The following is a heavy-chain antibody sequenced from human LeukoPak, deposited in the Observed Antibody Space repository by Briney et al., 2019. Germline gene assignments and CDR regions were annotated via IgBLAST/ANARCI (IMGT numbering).Heavy chain of an antibody. D-gene: IGHD3-22*01. Sequence: ASVKVSCKTSGYTFTGYYMHWVRQAPGQGLEWMGWINPNSGGTNYAQKFQGRVTMTRDTSISTAYMELSRLRSDDTAVYYCASGHSSGYLDAFDIWGQGTMVTVSS. V-gene: IGHV1-2*02. J-gene: IGHJ3*02. CDR3: ASGHSSGYLDAFDI. CDR2: INPNSGGT. CDR1: GYTFTGYY.